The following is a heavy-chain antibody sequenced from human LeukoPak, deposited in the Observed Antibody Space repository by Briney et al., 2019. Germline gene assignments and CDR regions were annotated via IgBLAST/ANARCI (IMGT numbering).Heavy chain of an antibody. V-gene: IGHV3-30*02. CDR3: ARTGYNFEWDRPSFGDAFDF. Sequence: GGSPRLSCAASAFTFRSYGMHWVRQAPGKGLEWVAFIRYHGSDKYYADSVKDRFTISRDNSKNTLYLQMNSLRAEDTAVYYCARTGYNFEWDRPSFGDAFDFWGPGTMVTVSS. CDR1: AFTFRSYG. CDR2: IRYHGSDK. D-gene: IGHD3-9*01. J-gene: IGHJ3*01.